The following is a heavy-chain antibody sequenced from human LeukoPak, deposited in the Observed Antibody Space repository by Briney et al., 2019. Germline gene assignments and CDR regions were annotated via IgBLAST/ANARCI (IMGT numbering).Heavy chain of an antibody. CDR1: GGAISSGGYY. Sequence: PSETLSLTCTVSGGAISSGGYYWSWIRQPPGKGLEWIGYIYYSGSTYYNPSLKSRVTISVDTSKNQFSLKLSSVTAADTAVYYCAREATVTTGPDYYYYGMDVWGKGTTVTVSS. D-gene: IGHD4-17*01. CDR2: IYYSGST. J-gene: IGHJ6*04. V-gene: IGHV4-31*03. CDR3: AREATVTTGPDYYYYGMDV.